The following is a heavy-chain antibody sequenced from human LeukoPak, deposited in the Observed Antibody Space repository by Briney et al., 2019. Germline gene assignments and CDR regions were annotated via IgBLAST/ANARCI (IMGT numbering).Heavy chain of an antibody. CDR1: GFIFSGYW. Sequence: GGSLRLSCAASGFIFSGYWMSWVRQTPGKGLEWVANIKEDGSEKYYVDSVKGRFIISRDNAKNSMYLQMNSLRAEDTAVYYCVRGGLYHYSGTSGDYWGQGTLVTVSS. V-gene: IGHV3-7*01. CDR3: VRGGLYHYSGTSGDY. D-gene: IGHD1-26*01. CDR2: IKEDGSEK. J-gene: IGHJ4*02.